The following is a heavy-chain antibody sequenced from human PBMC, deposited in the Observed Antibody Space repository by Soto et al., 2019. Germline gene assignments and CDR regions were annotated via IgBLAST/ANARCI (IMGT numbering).Heavy chain of an antibody. CDR3: ARRYSSGFDY. CDR1: GGSLSPNY. CDR2: IYYSGTA. V-gene: IGHV4-59*08. D-gene: IGHD6-19*01. J-gene: IGHJ4*02. Sequence: PSETLSLTCTVSGGSLSPNYWTWIRQPPGKGLEWIAYIYYSGTATYNPSLNSRVAISLDMSKNQISLTLSSVTAADTAVYYCARRYSSGFDYWGQGTLVTVSS.